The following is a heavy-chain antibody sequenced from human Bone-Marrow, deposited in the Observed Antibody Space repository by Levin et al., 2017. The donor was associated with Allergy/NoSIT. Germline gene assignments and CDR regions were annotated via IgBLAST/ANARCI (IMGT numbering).Heavy chain of an antibody. J-gene: IGHJ6*03. CDR2: IYTSGNT. D-gene: IGHD3-9*01. Sequence: SETMSLTCTVSGGSISSGSFYWNWIRQPAGKGLEWIGRIYTSGNTNFNPSLKSRVTMSMDTSKNQFSLKLSSVTAADTAVYYCARAEDGYYDILTGYYTRYYYYVDVWGKGTTVTVSS. CDR3: ARAEDGYYDILTGYYTRYYYYVDV. CDR1: GGSISSGSFY. V-gene: IGHV4-61*02.